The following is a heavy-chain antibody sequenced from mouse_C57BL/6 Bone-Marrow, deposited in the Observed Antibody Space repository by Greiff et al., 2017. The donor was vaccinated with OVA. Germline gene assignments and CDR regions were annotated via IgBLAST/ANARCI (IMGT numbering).Heavy chain of an antibody. CDR3: AREEDDYDGFAY. CDR1: GYAFSSYW. J-gene: IGHJ3*01. Sequence: QVQLQQSGAELVKPGASVKISCKASGYAFSSYWMHWVKQRPGKGLEWIGQIYPGDGDTNYNGKFKGKATLTADKSSSTAYMQLSSLTSEDSAVYFCAREEDDYDGFAYWGQGTLVTVSA. CDR2: IYPGDGDT. V-gene: IGHV1-80*01. D-gene: IGHD2-4*01.